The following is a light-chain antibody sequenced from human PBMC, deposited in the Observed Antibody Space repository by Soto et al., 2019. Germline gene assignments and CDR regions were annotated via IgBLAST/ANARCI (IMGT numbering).Light chain of an antibody. CDR1: QSVSSD. J-gene: IGKJ1*01. V-gene: IGKV3-15*01. Sequence: EIVMTQSPATLSVSPGERATLSCRASQSVSSDLAWYQQKPGQAPRLFIYDVSTRATGFPARFSGSASGTEFPLTISSLQSEDFAFYYWQQYNTWPRTFGQGTKVEIK. CDR2: DVS. CDR3: QQYNTWPRT.